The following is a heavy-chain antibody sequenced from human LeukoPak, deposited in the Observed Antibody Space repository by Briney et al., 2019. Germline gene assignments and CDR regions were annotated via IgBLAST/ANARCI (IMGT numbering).Heavy chain of an antibody. Sequence: SETLSLTCAVYGGSITGYYWSWIRQTPGRGLEWVGEIHYTGATSYNPSLKSRATISTDTSKNQFSLRLSSVTAADTAVYYCARGNILTGYCFDFWGQGAPVTVSS. CDR2: IHYTGAT. CDR3: ARGNILTGYCFDF. D-gene: IGHD3-9*01. J-gene: IGHJ4*02. V-gene: IGHV4-34*01. CDR1: GGSITGYY.